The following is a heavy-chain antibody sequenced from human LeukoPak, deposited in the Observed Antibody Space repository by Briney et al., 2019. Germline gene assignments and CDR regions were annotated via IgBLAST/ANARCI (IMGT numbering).Heavy chain of an antibody. J-gene: IGHJ4*02. Sequence: GTSLRLSCAASRFTFSRYAMSWVRQAPGKGLEWVSAVNNKGNNKYYADSMRGRFTISRDNSKNTLYLQMDSLRAEDTAVYYCAKDVRGGPIVGAGSVDYWGLGTLVTVSS. CDR2: VNNKGNNK. V-gene: IGHV3-23*05. D-gene: IGHD1-26*01. CDR3: AKDVRGGPIVGAGSVDY. CDR1: RFTFSRYA.